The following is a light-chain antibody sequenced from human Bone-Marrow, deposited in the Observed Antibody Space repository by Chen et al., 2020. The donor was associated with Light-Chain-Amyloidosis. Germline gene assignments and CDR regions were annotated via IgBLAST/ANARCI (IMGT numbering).Light chain of an antibody. Sequence: SYVLIQPSLVQVAPGQTATTSCWGNTIGFTSVHWYQQTSGQAPLLVVYDDSDLPSGIPVRLSGSNSGNTATLTISRVEAGDEADYYCQVWDRSSSRPVFGGGTKLTVL. CDR1: TIGFTS. J-gene: IGLJ3*02. CDR3: QVWDRSSSRPV. CDR2: DDS. V-gene: IGLV3-21*02.